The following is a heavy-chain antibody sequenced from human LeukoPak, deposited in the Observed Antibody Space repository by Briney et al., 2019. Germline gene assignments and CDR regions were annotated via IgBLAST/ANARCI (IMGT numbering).Heavy chain of an antibody. CDR3: ARGSRNWDYGYYYYYYMDV. CDR2: IYYSGST. CDR1: GGSISSHY. Sequence: PSETLSLTCTVSGGSISSHYWSWIRQPPGKGLEWIGYIYYSGSTNYNPSLKSRVTISVDTSKNQSSLKLSSVTAADTAVYYCARGSRNWDYGYYYYYYMDVWGKGTTVTVSS. J-gene: IGHJ6*03. V-gene: IGHV4-59*11. D-gene: IGHD1-7*01.